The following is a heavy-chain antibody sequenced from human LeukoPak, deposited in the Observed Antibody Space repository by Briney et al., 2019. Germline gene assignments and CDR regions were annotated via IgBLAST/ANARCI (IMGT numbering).Heavy chain of an antibody. CDR2: INSGSSTI. Sequence: GGSLRLSCAASGFTFNNHIMNWVRQAPGKGLEWVSYINSGSSTIYYADSVKGRFTISRDNAKNSLYLQMNSLRAEDTAVYYCAREQPLEAFDIWGQGTMVTVSS. CDR1: GFTFNNHI. V-gene: IGHV3-48*01. J-gene: IGHJ3*02. CDR3: AREQPLEAFDI. D-gene: IGHD5-18*01.